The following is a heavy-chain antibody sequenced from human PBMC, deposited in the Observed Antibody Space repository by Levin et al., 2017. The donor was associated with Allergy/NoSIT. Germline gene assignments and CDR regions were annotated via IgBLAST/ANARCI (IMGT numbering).Heavy chain of an antibody. Sequence: SETLSLTCTVSGGSISSSSYYWGWIRQPPGKGLEWIGSIYYSGSTYYNPSLKSRVTISVDTSKNQFSLKLSSVTAADTAVYYCARSGAAVLPQNNWFDPWGQGTLVTVSS. D-gene: IGHD6-13*01. J-gene: IGHJ5*02. CDR3: ARSGAAVLPQNNWFDP. CDR1: GGSISSSSYY. V-gene: IGHV4-39*01. CDR2: IYYSGST.